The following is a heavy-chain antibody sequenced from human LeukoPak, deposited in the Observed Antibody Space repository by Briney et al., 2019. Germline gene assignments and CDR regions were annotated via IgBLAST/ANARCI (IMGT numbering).Heavy chain of an antibody. J-gene: IGHJ5*02. D-gene: IGHD3-9*01. CDR2: AHYSGST. Sequence: PSETLSLTCTVSGGSISSSCCSWGWIRQPPGKGLEWIGSAHYSGSTYYNPSLKSRVTISVDTSKNQFSLKLSSVTAADTAVYYCVGQKIRYFDWLSGCWFDPWGQGTLVTVSS. CDR3: VGQKIRYFDWLSGCWFDP. V-gene: IGHV4-39*01. CDR1: GGSISSSCCS.